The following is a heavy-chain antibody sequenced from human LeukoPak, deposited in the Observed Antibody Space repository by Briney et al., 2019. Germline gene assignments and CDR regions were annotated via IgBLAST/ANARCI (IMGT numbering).Heavy chain of an antibody. J-gene: IGHJ4*02. CDR1: GYTFTSYD. CDR3: ARAGQWFARGLVGGRRYYFDY. D-gene: IGHD2-15*01. V-gene: IGHV1-8*03. Sequence: ASVKDSCKASGYTFTSYDINWVRQGTGQGREWMGWMNPNGGNTGYAKTFQGRVTITRNTSISTAYMELSSLRSEDTAVYYCARAGQWFARGLVGGRRYYFDYWGQGTLVTVSS. CDR2: MNPNGGNT.